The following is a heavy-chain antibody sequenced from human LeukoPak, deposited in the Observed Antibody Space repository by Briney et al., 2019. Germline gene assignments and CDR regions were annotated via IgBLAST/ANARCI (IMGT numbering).Heavy chain of an antibody. J-gene: IGHJ4*02. CDR1: GLTFSRYW. D-gene: IGHD2-15*01. Sequence: GGTLRLSCAAAGLTFSRYWMHWVRHTPGKGLVWVSRINRDGSTTRYADSVKGRFTISRDNAKNTLDLQMSSLRAEDTAVYYCARVDCSGGSCYFDYWGQGTLVTVSS. CDR3: ARVDCSGGSCYFDY. V-gene: IGHV3-74*01. CDR2: INRDGSTT.